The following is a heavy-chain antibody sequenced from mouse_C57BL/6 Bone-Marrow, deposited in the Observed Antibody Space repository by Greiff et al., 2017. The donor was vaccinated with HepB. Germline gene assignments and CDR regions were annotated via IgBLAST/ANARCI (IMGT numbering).Heavy chain of an antibody. CDR3: ARRDYDGGGYAMDC. J-gene: IGHJ4*01. CDR1: GFTFSDYG. CDR2: ISSGSSTI. Sequence: EVMLVESGGGLVKPGGSLKLSCAASGFTFSDYGMHWVRQAPEKGLEWVAYISSGSSTIYYADTVKGRFTISRDNAKNTLFLQMTSLRSEDTAMYYCARRDYDGGGYAMDCWGQGTTVTVSS. V-gene: IGHV5-17*01. D-gene: IGHD2-4*01.